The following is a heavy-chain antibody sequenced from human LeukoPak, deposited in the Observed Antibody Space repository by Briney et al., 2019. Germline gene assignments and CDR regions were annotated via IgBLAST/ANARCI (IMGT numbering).Heavy chain of an antibody. CDR1: GFTFSSYG. J-gene: IGHJ4*02. Sequence: GGSLRLSCAASGFTFSSYGMSWVRQAPGKGLEWVSAISGSGGSTYYADSVKGRFTISRDNSKNTLYLQMNSLRAEDTAVYYCARVWLSHYYFDYWGQGTLVTVSS. CDR3: ARVWLSHYYFDY. D-gene: IGHD3-22*01. CDR2: ISGSGGST. V-gene: IGHV3-23*01.